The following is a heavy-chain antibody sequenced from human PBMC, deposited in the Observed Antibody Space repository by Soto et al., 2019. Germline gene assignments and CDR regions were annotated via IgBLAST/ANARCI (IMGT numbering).Heavy chain of an antibody. D-gene: IGHD2-21*01. V-gene: IGHV4-61*01. J-gene: IGHJ5*02. CDR3: ARAPAVAVTNWFDP. Sequence: SETLSLTCTVSGGSVSSGSYYWSWIRQPPGKGLEWIGNIYYSGSTNYNPSLKSRVTISVDTSKNQFSLKLSSVTAADTAVYYCARAPAVAVTNWFDPWSQGTLVTVSS. CDR2: IYYSGST. CDR1: GGSVSSGSYY.